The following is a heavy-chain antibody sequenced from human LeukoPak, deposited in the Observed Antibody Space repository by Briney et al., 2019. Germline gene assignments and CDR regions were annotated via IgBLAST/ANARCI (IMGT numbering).Heavy chain of an antibody. Sequence: PGRSLRLSCEASGFTFSHYGMHWVRQAPGKGLEWVAVIWSDATNQFYADSVNGRFTISRDNFKKTVSLQMSSRRVECTAVYYCTKDAQRRFDYRNSLEHWGQGVLVTVSS. V-gene: IGHV3-33*06. CDR1: GFTFSHYG. J-gene: IGHJ4*02. CDR3: TKDAQRRFDYRNSLEH. CDR2: IWSDATNQ. D-gene: IGHD4-11*01.